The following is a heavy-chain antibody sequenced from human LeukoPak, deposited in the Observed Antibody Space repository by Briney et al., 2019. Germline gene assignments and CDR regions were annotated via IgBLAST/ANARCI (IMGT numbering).Heavy chain of an antibody. J-gene: IGHJ4*02. CDR3: AKAYYDFWSGYYQFDY. CDR2: ISGSGGST. Sequence: GGSLRLSCAASGFTFSSYAMSWVRQAPGKGLEWVSAISGSGGSTYYADSVKGRFTISRDNFKNTLYLQMNSLRAEDTAVYYCAKAYYDFWSGYYQFDYWGQGTLVTVSS. CDR1: GFTFSSYA. D-gene: IGHD3-3*01. V-gene: IGHV3-23*01.